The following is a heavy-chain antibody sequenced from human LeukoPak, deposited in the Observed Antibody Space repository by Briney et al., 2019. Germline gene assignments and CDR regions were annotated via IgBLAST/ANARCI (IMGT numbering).Heavy chain of an antibody. CDR3: ARVRGYSQCESSGYYADS. CDR1: GFTFNSYG. Sequence: GGSLRLSCVGSGFTFNSYGMHWVRQAPGKGLQWVAAITYDGSTRYHADSVKVRFTISRTNSKDTLYLQMSSLKIEDTATYYCARVRGYSQCESSGYYADSWGQGTLVTVSS. V-gene: IGHV3-30*03. CDR2: ITYDGSTR. D-gene: IGHD3-22*01. J-gene: IGHJ1*01.